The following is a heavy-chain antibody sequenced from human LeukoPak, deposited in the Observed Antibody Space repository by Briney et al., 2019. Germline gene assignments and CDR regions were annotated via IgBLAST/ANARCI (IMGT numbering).Heavy chain of an antibody. CDR3: AREALAYYYGSGGFDY. D-gene: IGHD3-10*01. CDR2: IKQDGSEK. Sequence: GGSLRLSCAASGFTFSSYWMGWVRQAPGKGLEWVANIKQDGSEKYYVDSVKGRFTISRDNAKSSLYLQMNSLRAEDTAVYYCAREALAYYYGSGGFDYWGQGTLVTVSS. V-gene: IGHV3-7*01. CDR1: GFTFSSYW. J-gene: IGHJ4*02.